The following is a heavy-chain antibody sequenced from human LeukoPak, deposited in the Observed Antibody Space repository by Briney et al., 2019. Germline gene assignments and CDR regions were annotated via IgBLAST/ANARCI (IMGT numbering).Heavy chain of an antibody. V-gene: IGHV3-20*04. D-gene: IGHD5-24*01. CDR1: GYIFDDYG. CDR3: VRLGRDGYTYGAAY. J-gene: IGHJ1*01. Sequence: PGGSLRLSCAGSGYIFDDYGMRWVRQAPGKGLEWVGGINWNGGSTGYAASVKGRCTISRDNAKTALYLEMNSLRVEDTAFYYCVRLGRDGYTYGAAYWGQGALVTVSS. CDR2: INWNGGST.